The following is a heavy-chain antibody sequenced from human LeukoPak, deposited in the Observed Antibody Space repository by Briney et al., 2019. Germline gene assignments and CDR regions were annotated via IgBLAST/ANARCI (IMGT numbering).Heavy chain of an antibody. Sequence: ASVKVSCKASGGTFTSYGISWVRQAPGQGLEWMGWISAYNGNTNYAQKLQGRVTMTTDTSTSTAYMELRSLRSDDTAVYYCAREAGKWLAHPFDYWGQGTLVTVSS. D-gene: IGHD6-19*01. CDR2: ISAYNGNT. V-gene: IGHV1-18*01. J-gene: IGHJ4*02. CDR3: AREAGKWLAHPFDY. CDR1: GGTFTSYG.